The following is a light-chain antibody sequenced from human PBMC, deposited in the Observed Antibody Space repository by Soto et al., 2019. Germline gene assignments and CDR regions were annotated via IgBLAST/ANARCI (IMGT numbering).Light chain of an antibody. CDR2: EVS. Sequence: QSVLTQPASVSGSPGQSITISCTGTTSHVGTYGLVSWYQQYPGKAPKLMIYEVSKRPSGVSNRFSGSKSGNTASLTISGLQAEDEADYYCCSYAGTNTYVLGTWTKLTVL. J-gene: IGLJ1*01. V-gene: IGLV2-23*02. CDR1: TSHVGTYGL. CDR3: CSYAGTNTYV.